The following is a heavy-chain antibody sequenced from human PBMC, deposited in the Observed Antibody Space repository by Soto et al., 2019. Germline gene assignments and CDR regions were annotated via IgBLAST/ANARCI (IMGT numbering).Heavy chain of an antibody. Sequence: QVQLVQSGAEVKKPGASVTVSCKTSGYAFTDSFIHWLRQAPGHGLEWMGMINHFGGRVTYAQTFPGRVTITKDTTANTVFRELNSLVPERTSVYYCARASMGTLNGVNYWSQGTLVSVSS. J-gene: IGHJ4*02. V-gene: IGHV1-46*01. CDR3: ARASMGTLNGVNY. D-gene: IGHD3-3*02. CDR2: INHFGGRV. CDR1: GYAFTDSF.